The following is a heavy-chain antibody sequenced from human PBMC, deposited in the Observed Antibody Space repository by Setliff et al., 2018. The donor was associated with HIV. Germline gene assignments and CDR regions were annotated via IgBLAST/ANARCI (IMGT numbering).Heavy chain of an antibody. V-gene: IGHV4-4*09. J-gene: IGHJ6*03. CDR2: IYNSAST. CDR1: GDSISTDY. D-gene: IGHD2-2*01. CDR3: ARDRDIVVVPASPQGYYYYMDV. Sequence: PSETLSLTCTVSGDSISTDYWTWIRQPPGKGLEWIGYIYNSASTSYNPTLKSRVTISVDTSKNQFSLKLSSVTAADTAVYYCARDRDIVVVPASPQGYYYYMDVWGKGTTVTVSS.